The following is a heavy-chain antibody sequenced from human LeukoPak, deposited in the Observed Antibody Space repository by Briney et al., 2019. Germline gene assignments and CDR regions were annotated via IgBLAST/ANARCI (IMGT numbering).Heavy chain of an antibody. CDR1: GGSISSYY. CDR3: ARGSADTAMGTILYYYYYMDV. J-gene: IGHJ6*03. Sequence: SETLSLTCTVSGGSISSYYWSWIRQPPGKGLEWIGYIYYSGSANYNPSLKSRVTISVDTSKNQFSLKLSSVTAADTAVYYCARGSADTAMGTILYYYYYMDVWGKGTTVTVSS. D-gene: IGHD5-18*01. V-gene: IGHV4-59*01. CDR2: IYYSGSA.